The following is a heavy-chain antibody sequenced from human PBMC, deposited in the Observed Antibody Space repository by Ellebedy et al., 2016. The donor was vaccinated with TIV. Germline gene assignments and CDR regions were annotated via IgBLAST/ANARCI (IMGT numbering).Heavy chain of an antibody. Sequence: PGGSLRLSCVASGFTFSSYAMTWVRLAPGKGLQWVSLISGRGGSTSYADSVKGRFTVSRDNSKTTLFLQMTDLRAEDTAVYYCARGPETRDGYKGIDYWGQGTQVTVSS. CDR3: ARGPETRDGYKGIDY. CDR2: ISGRGGST. V-gene: IGHV3-23*01. CDR1: GFTFSSYA. J-gene: IGHJ4*02. D-gene: IGHD5-24*01.